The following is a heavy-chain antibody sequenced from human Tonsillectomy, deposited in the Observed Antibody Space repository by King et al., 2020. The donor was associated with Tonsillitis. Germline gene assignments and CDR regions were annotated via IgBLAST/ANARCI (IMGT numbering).Heavy chain of an antibody. Sequence: HVQLQESGPGLVKPSETLALTCTVSGGSVSSSYWSWIRQPPGKGLEWVGCIYFSGSTNYNPSLKGRVTISVDTSKNQFSLNLTSVTAADTAVYYCARDYWVPMTTTNYYYYLDVWGKGTTVTVSS. CDR3: ARDYWVPMTTTNYYYYLDV. CDR2: IYFSGST. CDR1: GGSVSSSY. D-gene: IGHD1-1*01. V-gene: IGHV4-59*02. J-gene: IGHJ6*03.